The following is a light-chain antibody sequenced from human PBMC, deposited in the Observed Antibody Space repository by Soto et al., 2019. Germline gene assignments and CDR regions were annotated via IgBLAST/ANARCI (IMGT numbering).Light chain of an antibody. Sequence: EIVMTQSPATLSVSPGERATLSCRASQSVSSNLAWYQQKPGQAPRLLIYGASTRATVIPARFSGSGSGTEFTITISSLQSEDVAVYYCQQYNNWPPDFGQGTKVEIK. J-gene: IGKJ1*01. CDR2: GAS. V-gene: IGKV3-15*01. CDR3: QQYNNWPPD. CDR1: QSVSSN.